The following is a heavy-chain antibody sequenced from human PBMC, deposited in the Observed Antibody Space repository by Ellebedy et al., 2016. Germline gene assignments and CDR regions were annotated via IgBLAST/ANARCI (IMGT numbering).Heavy chain of an antibody. CDR3: ARRGNYYRALGY. CDR1: GFTFDDYA. J-gene: IGHJ4*02. V-gene: IGHV3-9*01. D-gene: IGHD1-26*01. Sequence: SLKISXAASGFTFDDYAMHWVRQAPGKGLEWVSGISWNSGSIGYVDSVKGRFTISRDNAKNSLHLQMNSLRAEDTAVYYCARRGNYYRALGYWGQGTLVTVSS. CDR2: ISWNSGSI.